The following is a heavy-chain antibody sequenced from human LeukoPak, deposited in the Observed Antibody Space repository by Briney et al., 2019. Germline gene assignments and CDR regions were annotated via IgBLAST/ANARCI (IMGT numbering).Heavy chain of an antibody. CDR3: TRRPYSSSWYYFDY. V-gene: IGHV3-11*04. Sequence: PGGSLRLSCTVSGFTFSDYYMSWVRQAPGKGLEWGSYISSSGSMLHYADSVEGRFTISRDNAKNSLYLQMSSLRVEDTAVYYCTRRPYSSSWYYFDYWGQGTLVTVSS. CDR2: ISSSGSML. J-gene: IGHJ4*02. D-gene: IGHD6-13*01. CDR1: GFTFSDYY.